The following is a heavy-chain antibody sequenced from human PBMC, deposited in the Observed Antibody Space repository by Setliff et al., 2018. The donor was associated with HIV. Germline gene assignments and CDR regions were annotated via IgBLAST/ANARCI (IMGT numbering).Heavy chain of an antibody. CDR2: ISSSSSYI. V-gene: IGHV3-21*01. CDR3: ARDLAAMVRGVIRYYYYGMDV. J-gene: IGHJ6*02. D-gene: IGHD3-10*01. Sequence: GGSLRLSCAASGFTFSSYSMNWVRQAPGKGLEWVSSISSSSSYIYYADSVKGRFTISRDNAKNSLYLQMNSLRAEDTAVYYCARDLAAMVRGVIRYYYYGMDVWGQGTTVT. CDR1: GFTFSSYS.